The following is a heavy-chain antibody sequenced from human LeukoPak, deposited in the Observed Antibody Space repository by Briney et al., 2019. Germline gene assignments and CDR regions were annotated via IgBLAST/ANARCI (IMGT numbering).Heavy chain of an antibody. J-gene: IGHJ4*02. CDR1: GFTFSNYA. D-gene: IGHD3-3*01. CDR2: ISSNGGST. Sequence: PGGSLRLSCVASGFTFSNYAMHWVRQAPGKGPEYVSAISSNGGSTYYANSVKDRFTISRDNSKNTLFLQMGSLRAEDMAVYYCARVRDFWSGGGDYWGQGTLVTVSS. CDR3: ARVRDFWSGGGDY. V-gene: IGHV3-64*01.